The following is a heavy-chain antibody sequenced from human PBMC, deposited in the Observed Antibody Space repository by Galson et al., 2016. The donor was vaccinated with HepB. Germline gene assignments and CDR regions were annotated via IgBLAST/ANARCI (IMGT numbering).Heavy chain of an antibody. V-gene: IGHV3-23*01. D-gene: IGHD6-13*01. J-gene: IGHJ2*01. CDR3: AKEPADWYFDL. CDR2: LSHSGETT. Sequence: SLRLSCAASGFSFSTYALSWVRQAPGKGLEWVSGLSHSGETTFYADSVKGRFIISRDNSKNTLYLQMHSLKAEDTAVYYCAKEPADWYFDLWGRGTLVTVSS. CDR1: GFSFSTYA.